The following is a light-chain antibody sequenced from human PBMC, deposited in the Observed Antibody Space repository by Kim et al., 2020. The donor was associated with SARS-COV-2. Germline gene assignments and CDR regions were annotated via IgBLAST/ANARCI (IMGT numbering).Light chain of an antibody. V-gene: IGLV1-47*01. Sequence: GQRVTISCSGTPANLGTNYVYWYQQHPGTAPKLLISRNSQRPSGVPDRFSGSRSDTAASLAISGLRSDDEGDYYCAAWDDSLSGWVFGRGTQLTVL. CDR2: RNS. J-gene: IGLJ3*02. CDR1: PANLGTNY. CDR3: AAWDDSLSGWV.